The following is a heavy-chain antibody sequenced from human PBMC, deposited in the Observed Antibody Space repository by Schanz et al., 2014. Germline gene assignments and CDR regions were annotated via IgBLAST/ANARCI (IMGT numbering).Heavy chain of an antibody. J-gene: IGHJ4*02. CDR2: ISGSSRTI. CDR3: ARGGFGEVSYFDY. D-gene: IGHD3-10*01. V-gene: IGHV3-48*01. CDR1: GFGFSSYS. Sequence: EEQLVESGGGLVQPGGSLRLSCAASGFGFSSYSMNWVRQAPGKGLEWVSYISGSSRTIYYADSMKGRFTISRDNSKNTLYLQMNSLRPEDTAVYYCARGGFGEVSYFDYWGQGTLVTVSS.